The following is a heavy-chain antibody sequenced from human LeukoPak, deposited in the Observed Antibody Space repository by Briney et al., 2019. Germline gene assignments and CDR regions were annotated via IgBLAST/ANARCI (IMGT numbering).Heavy chain of an antibody. CDR3: ARGVSGFGP. D-gene: IGHD3-10*01. Sequence: KPSETLSLTCTVSGGSISSSSYYWGWIRQPPGKGLEWIGSIYYSGSTYYNPSLESRVIISVDTSKNLVFLKMTSVTAADAAVYFCARGVSGFGPWGQGTLVIVSS. CDR1: GGSISSSSYY. CDR2: IYYSGST. J-gene: IGHJ5*02. V-gene: IGHV4-39*07.